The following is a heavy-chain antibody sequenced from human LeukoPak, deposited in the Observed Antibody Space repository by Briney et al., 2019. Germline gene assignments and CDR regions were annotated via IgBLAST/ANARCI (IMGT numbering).Heavy chain of an antibody. CDR2: IYSGGST. D-gene: IGHD5-18*01. J-gene: IGHJ4*02. Sequence: PGGSLRLSCAASGLTVSSNYMSWVRQAPGKGLEWVSVIYSGGSTYYADSVKGRFTISRDNSKNTLYLQMNSLRAEDTAVYYCARAPTAMVHDFDYWGQGTLVTVSS. CDR1: GLTVSSNY. CDR3: ARAPTAMVHDFDY. V-gene: IGHV3-66*01.